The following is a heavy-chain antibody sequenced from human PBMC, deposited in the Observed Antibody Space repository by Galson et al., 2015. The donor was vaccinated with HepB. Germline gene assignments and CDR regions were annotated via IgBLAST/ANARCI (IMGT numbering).Heavy chain of an antibody. CDR2: ISASGGDT. V-gene: IGHV3-23*01. D-gene: IGHD2/OR15-2a*01. J-gene: IGHJ6*03. CDR3: ARGLMRTSLTTRYYYMDV. CDR1: GFTFNSYV. Sequence: SLRLSCAASGFTFNSYVMSWVRRAPGKGLEWVSGISASGGDTYYADSLKGRFTNSRDNSKNTLYLQMNSLRADDTAVYYCARGLMRTSLTTRYYYMDVWGKGTTVTVSS.